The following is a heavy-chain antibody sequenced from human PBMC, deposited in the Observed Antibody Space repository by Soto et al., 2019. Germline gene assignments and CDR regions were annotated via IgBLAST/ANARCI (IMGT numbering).Heavy chain of an antibody. Sequence: QAQVVQSGAEVRKPGSSVKLSCKASEGTFNSYAIAWVRQAPGQGLEWMGGIIPYYNTLNYAQKFQDRVTSTADDSTNTVYMELSSLRSDDTAVYFCASGASRWYPYFFDSWAQGTLVTSSS. CDR2: IIPYYNTL. CDR1: EGTFNSYA. CDR3: ASGASRWYPYFFDS. D-gene: IGHD6-13*01. V-gene: IGHV1-69*01. J-gene: IGHJ4*02.